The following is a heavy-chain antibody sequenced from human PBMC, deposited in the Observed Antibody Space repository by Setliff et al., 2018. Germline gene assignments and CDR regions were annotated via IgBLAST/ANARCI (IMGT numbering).Heavy chain of an antibody. CDR2: ISPGDSIT. D-gene: IGHD3-10*01. Sequence: GESLKISCKGSGYSFSTCWIGWVRQMPGKGPEWMGIISPGDSITRYSPSFQGQVTISVDKSINTAYLQWSSLRASDTAIYYCARHPYYYGSGTYLDNNNRWFDPWGQGTLVTVSS. CDR1: GYSFSTCW. V-gene: IGHV5-51*01. CDR3: ARHPYYYGSGTYLDNNNRWFDP. J-gene: IGHJ5*02.